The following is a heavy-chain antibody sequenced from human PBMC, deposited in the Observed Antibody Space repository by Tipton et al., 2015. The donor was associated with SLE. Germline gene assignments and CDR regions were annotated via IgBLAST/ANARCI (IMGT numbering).Heavy chain of an antibody. Sequence: QVQLVQSGAEVKKPGASVKVSCKASGDTFTSYGISWVRQAPGQGLEWMGWISAYNGNTNYAQKLQGRVTMTTDTSTSTAYMELRSLRSDDTAVYYCARDRLIVGRLGELSSPFDNWGQGTLVSVSS. V-gene: IGHV1-18*01. CDR3: ARDRLIVGRLGELSSPFDN. J-gene: IGHJ4*02. CDR1: GDTFTSYG. CDR2: ISAYNGNT. D-gene: IGHD3-16*02.